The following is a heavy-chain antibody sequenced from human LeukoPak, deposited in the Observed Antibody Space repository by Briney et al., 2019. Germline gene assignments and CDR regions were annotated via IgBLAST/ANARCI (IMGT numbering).Heavy chain of an antibody. D-gene: IGHD6-13*01. J-gene: IGHJ3*02. CDR3: ARVWSGSSWYSAFDI. CDR1: GGSFSGYY. Sequence: SETLSLTCAVYGGSFSGYYWSWIRQPPRKGLEWIGEINHSGSTNYNPSLKSRVTISVDTSKNQFSLKLSSVTAADTAVYYCARVWSGSSWYSAFDIWGQGTMVTVSS. V-gene: IGHV4-34*01. CDR2: INHSGST.